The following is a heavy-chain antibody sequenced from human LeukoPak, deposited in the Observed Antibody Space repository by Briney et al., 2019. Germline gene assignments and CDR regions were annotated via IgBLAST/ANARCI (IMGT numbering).Heavy chain of an antibody. J-gene: IGHJ4*02. CDR3: AKDLSSFAYDFWSGYYGCFDY. V-gene: IGHV3-23*01. D-gene: IGHD3-3*01. Sequence: GGSLGLSCAASGFTFSSYAMSWVRQAPGKGLEWVSAISGSGGSTYYADSVKGRFTISRDNSKNALYLQMNSLRAEDTAVYYCAKDLSSFAYDFWSGYYGCFDYWGQGTLVTVSS. CDR2: ISGSGGST. CDR1: GFTFSSYA.